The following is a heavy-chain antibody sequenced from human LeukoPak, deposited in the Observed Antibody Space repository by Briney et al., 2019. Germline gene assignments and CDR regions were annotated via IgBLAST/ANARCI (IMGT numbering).Heavy chain of an antibody. CDR1: GFTFSNAW. J-gene: IGHJ2*01. Sequence: GSLRLSCAASGFTFSNAWMSWIRQPPGKGLEWIGYIYYSGSTNYNPSLKSRVTISVDTSKNQFSLKLSSVTAADTAVYYCAREDELWFGVKYFDLWGRGTLVTVSS. CDR3: AREDELWFGVKYFDL. D-gene: IGHD3-10*01. CDR2: IYYSGST. V-gene: IGHV4-59*01.